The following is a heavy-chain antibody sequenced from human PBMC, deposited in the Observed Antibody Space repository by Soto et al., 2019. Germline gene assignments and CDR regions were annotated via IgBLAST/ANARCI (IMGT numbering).Heavy chain of an antibody. CDR1: GFTVSSNY. CDR3: VKGKYDFDY. Sequence: PGGSLRLSCVVSGFTVSSNYMSWVRQAPGKGLEYVSGIYTNGGSTHYADSVKGRFTISRDNSKNTLYLQMSSLRAEDTALYYCVKGKYDFDYWGQGTLVTVSS. V-gene: IGHV3-64D*06. J-gene: IGHJ4*02. CDR2: IYTNGGST.